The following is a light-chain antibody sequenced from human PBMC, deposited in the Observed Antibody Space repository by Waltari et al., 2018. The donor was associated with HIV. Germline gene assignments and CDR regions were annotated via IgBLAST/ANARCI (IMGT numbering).Light chain of an antibody. CDR2: GNS. CDR1: SSNIGAGYD. CDR3: QSYDSSLSGGV. Sequence: QSALTQPPSVSGAPGQRVTISCTGSSSNIGAGYDVHWYQQVPGTAPKLLIYGNSNRPSGVPDRFSGSKSGTSASLAVTGLQAEYEADYYCQSYDSSLSGGVFGGGTKLTVL. J-gene: IGLJ3*02. V-gene: IGLV1-40*01.